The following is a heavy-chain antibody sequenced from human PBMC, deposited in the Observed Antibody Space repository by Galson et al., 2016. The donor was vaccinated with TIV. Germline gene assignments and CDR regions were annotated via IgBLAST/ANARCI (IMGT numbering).Heavy chain of an antibody. Sequence: SLRLSCAASGFPVSDNYMTWVRRAPGKGLEWVSIIHTGGTTNYAASVRGRFTISRDNGTNTVYLPMSRLRAEDAAVYYCARERRHCGNECFLQYYYGMDVWGQGTTVTVS. D-gene: IGHD4-23*01. V-gene: IGHV3-66*02. J-gene: IGHJ6*02. CDR1: GFPVSDNY. CDR2: IHTGGTT. CDR3: ARERRHCGNECFLQYYYGMDV.